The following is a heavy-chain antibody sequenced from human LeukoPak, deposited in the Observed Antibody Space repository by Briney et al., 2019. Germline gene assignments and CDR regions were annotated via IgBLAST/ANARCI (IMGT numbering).Heavy chain of an antibody. D-gene: IGHD6-13*01. V-gene: IGHV3-21*01. CDR2: ISSSSSYI. CDR1: GITFKSYS. J-gene: IGHJ4*02. CDR3: ARREYSSSWPDDY. Sequence: GALRPSFAGSGITFKSYSMDRVRPGPGEGVEWGSSISSSSSYIYYADSVKGRFTISRDNAKNSLYLQMNSLRAEDTAVYYCARREYSSSWPDDYWGQGTLVTVSS.